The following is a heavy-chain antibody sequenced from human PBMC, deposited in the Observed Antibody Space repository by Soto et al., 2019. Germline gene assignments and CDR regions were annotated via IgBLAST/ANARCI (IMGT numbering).Heavy chain of an antibody. CDR1: GYTFTSYA. Sequence: GASVKVSCKASGYTFTSYAMHWVRQAPGQRLEWMGWINAGNGNTKYSQKFQGRVTITRDTSASTAYMELISLRSEDTAVYYCARGGSLYWYFDLWGRGTLVTVS. CDR3: ARGGSLYWYFDL. CDR2: INAGNGNT. V-gene: IGHV1-3*01. J-gene: IGHJ2*01. D-gene: IGHD1-26*01.